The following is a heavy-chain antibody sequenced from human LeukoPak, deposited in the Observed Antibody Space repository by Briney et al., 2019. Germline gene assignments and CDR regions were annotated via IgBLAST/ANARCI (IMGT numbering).Heavy chain of an antibody. V-gene: IGHV4-59*02. CDR1: GFTVSSNY. Sequence: GSLRLSCAASGFTVSSNYMSWVRQAPGKGLEWIGYIYYSGSTNYNPSLKSRVTISVDTSKNQFSLKLSSVTAADTAVYYCAGERDYYDSSGFFDYWGQGTLVTVSS. CDR2: IYYSGST. D-gene: IGHD3-22*01. CDR3: AGERDYYDSSGFFDY. J-gene: IGHJ4*02.